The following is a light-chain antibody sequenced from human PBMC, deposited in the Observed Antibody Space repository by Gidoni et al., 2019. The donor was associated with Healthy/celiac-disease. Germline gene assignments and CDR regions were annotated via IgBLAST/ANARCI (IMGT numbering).Light chain of an antibody. CDR2: DAS. CDR1: QSVSSY. CDR3: QQRSNWPT. J-gene: IGKJ1*01. V-gene: IGKV3-11*01. Sequence: EIVLTQAPATLSLSPGATATLSCRASQSVSSYLAWYQQKPGQAPRLLIYDASNRATGIPARFSGSGSGTDFTLTISSLEPEDVAVYYCQQRSNWPTFGQGTKVEIK.